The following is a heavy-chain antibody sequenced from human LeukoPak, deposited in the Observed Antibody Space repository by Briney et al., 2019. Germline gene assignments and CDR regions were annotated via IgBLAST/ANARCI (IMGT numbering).Heavy chain of an antibody. CDR1: GFTFSSYA. J-gene: IGHJ5*02. Sequence: GGSLRLSCAASGFTFSSYAMSWVRQAPGKWLEWVSAISGSGGSTYYADSVKGRFTISRDNSKNTLYLQMNSLRAEDTAVYYCAKVIVVVPAAIQGQNWFDPWGQGTLVTVSS. CDR3: AKVIVVVPAAIQGQNWFDP. CDR2: ISGSGGST. D-gene: IGHD2-2*02. V-gene: IGHV3-23*01.